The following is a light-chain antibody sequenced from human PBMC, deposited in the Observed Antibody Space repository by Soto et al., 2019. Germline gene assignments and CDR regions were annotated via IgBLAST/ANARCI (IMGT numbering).Light chain of an antibody. J-gene: IGLJ7*01. V-gene: IGLV4-69*01. CDR3: QTWGTGIHV. CDR1: SGHSSYA. CDR2: LNSDGRH. Sequence: QPVLTQSPSASASLGASVKLTCTLSSGHSSYAIAWHQQQPEKGPRYLMKLNSDGRHSRGDGIPDRFSGSRSGAERYLTLSSLQSEAEGEHHCQTWGTGIHVFGTGTQLTVL.